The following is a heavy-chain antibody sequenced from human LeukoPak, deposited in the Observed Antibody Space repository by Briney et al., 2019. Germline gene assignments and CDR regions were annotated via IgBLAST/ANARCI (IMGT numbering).Heavy chain of an antibody. CDR3: ARDKLLWFGELPPGLSYFDL. Sequence: ASVKVSCKASGYTFTSYYMHWVRQAPGQGLEWMGIIHPSGGSTSYAQKLQGRVTMTRDTSTSTVYMELSSLRSEDTAVYYCARDKLLWFGELPPGLSYFDLWGRGTLVTVSS. CDR2: IHPSGGST. D-gene: IGHD3-10*01. J-gene: IGHJ2*01. CDR1: GYTFTSYY. V-gene: IGHV1-46*04.